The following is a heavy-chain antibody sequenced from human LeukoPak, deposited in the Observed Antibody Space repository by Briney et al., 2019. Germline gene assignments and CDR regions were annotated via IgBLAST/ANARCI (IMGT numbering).Heavy chain of an antibody. Sequence: GASVKVSCKASGYTFTSYYMHWVRQAPGQGLDWMGIINPSGGSTSYAQKFQGRVTMTRDMSTSTVYMELSSLRSEDTAVYYCARDQYSGYDRFDYWGQGTLVTVSS. CDR2: INPSGGST. CDR1: GYTFTSYY. V-gene: IGHV1-46*01. CDR3: ARDQYSGYDRFDY. D-gene: IGHD5-12*01. J-gene: IGHJ4*02.